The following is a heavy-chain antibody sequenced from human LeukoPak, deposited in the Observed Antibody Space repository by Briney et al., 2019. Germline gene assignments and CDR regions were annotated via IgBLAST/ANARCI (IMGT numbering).Heavy chain of an antibody. Sequence: PGGSLRLSCAASGFTFSSYGMKWVRQAPGKGLEWLSYISSSGSTMYYADSVKGRFTISRDNAKNSLYLQMNSLRAEDTAVYYCARADYGGDLDYWGQGTLVTVSS. D-gene: IGHD4-23*01. V-gene: IGHV3-48*03. CDR2: ISSSGSTM. CDR1: GFTFSSYG. J-gene: IGHJ4*02. CDR3: ARADYGGDLDY.